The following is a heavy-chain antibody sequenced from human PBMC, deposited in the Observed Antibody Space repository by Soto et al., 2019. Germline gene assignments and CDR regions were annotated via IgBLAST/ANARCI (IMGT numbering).Heavy chain of an antibody. CDR1: GFTFSSYG. V-gene: IGHV3-30*18. D-gene: IGHD4-17*01. Sequence: GGSLRLSCAASGFTFSSYGMHWVRQAPGKGLEWVAVISYDGSNKYYADSVKGRFTISRDNSKNTLYLQMNSLRAEDTAVYYCAKGRDYGLEELDYWGQGTLVTVSS. J-gene: IGHJ4*02. CDR3: AKGRDYGLEELDY. CDR2: ISYDGSNK.